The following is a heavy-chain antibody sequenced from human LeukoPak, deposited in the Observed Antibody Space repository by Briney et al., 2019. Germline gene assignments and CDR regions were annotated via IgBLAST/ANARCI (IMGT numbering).Heavy chain of an antibody. CDR3: ARDSAGSGSYVGYFEY. CDR2: ISSSGSTI. CDR1: GSTFSSYE. Sequence: PGGSLRLSCAASGSTFSSYEMNWVRQAPGKGLEWVSYISSSGSTIYYADSVKGRFTISRDNAKNSLYLQMNSLRAEDTAVYYCARDSAGSGSYVGYFEYWGQGTPVTVSS. D-gene: IGHD3-10*01. V-gene: IGHV3-48*03. J-gene: IGHJ4*02.